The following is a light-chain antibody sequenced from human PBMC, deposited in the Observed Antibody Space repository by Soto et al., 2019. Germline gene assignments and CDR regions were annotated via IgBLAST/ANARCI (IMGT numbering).Light chain of an antibody. Sequence: SYELTQPPSVSVSPGQTARITCSGDVLPKKYVYWYQRKSGQAPVLVIYEDIKRPSGIPERFSGSSSGTVATLTISGAQVEDEADFYCYSPGGLFGGGTKLTVL. J-gene: IGLJ2*01. V-gene: IGLV3-10*01. CDR2: EDI. CDR3: YSPGGL. CDR1: VLPKKY.